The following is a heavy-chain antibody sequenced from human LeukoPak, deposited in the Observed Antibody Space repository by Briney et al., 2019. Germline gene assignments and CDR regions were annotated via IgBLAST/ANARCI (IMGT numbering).Heavy chain of an antibody. V-gene: IGHV3-74*01. CDR3: GRDSFAASY. Sequence: GGSLRLSCAASGFTFSNYWRHWVRLSPGTGRVWVSRTNTDSTSTSYADSVKGRFTVSRDNAKNSVYLQMNSLTVDDTAVYYCGRDSFAASYWGQGALVTVSS. D-gene: IGHD6-13*01. CDR1: GFTFSNYW. J-gene: IGHJ4*02. CDR2: TNTDSTST.